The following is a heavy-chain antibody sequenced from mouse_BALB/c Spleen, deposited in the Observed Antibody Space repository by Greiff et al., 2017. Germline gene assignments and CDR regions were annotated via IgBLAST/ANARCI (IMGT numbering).Heavy chain of an antibody. CDR2: IDPFNGGT. CDR1: GYSFTSYY. V-gene: IGHV1S135*01. Sequence: VQLKQSGPELMKPGASVKISCKASGYSFTSYYMHWVKQSHGKSLEWIGYIDPFNGGTSYNQKFKGKATLTVDKSSSTAYMHLSSLTSEDSAVYYCARSDGNLYYFDYWGQGTTLTVSS. J-gene: IGHJ2*01. CDR3: ARSDGNLYYFDY. D-gene: IGHD2-1*01.